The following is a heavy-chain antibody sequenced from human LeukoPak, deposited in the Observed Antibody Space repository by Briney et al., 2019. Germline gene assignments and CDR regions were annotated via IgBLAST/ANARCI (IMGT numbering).Heavy chain of an antibody. Sequence: SETLSLTCTVSGGSISSSSYYWGWIRQPPGKGLEWIGSIYCSGSTYYNPSLKSRITVSVDTSKNQFSLKLSSVTAADTAVYYCAGHDFWSGYYRVEYYFDYWGKGTLVTVSS. V-gene: IGHV4-39*01. D-gene: IGHD3-3*01. CDR3: AGHDFWSGYYRVEYYFDY. CDR1: GGSISSSSYY. J-gene: IGHJ4*02. CDR2: IYCSGST.